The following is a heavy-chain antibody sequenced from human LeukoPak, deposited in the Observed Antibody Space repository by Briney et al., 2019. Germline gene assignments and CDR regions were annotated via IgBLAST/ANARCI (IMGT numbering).Heavy chain of an antibody. Sequence: ASVKVSCKAAGYTFTSCGIIWGRQAPGQGLEWRGWSSAYNGNTNYAQKLQGRVTMTTDTSTSTAYMKLRSLRSDDTAVYYCARGRDSSGWYWGDYWGQGTLVTVSS. CDR2: SSAYNGNT. CDR1: GYTFTSCG. J-gene: IGHJ4*02. CDR3: ARGRDSSGWYWGDY. V-gene: IGHV1-18*01. D-gene: IGHD6-19*01.